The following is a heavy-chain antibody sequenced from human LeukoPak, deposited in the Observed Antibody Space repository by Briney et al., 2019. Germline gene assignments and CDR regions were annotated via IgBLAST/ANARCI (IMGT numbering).Heavy chain of an antibody. CDR2: ISYDGSNK. CDR3: ASLVATMT. V-gene: IGHV3-30-3*01. Sequence: GGSLRLSCAASGFTFSSYAMHWVRQSPGKGLEWAAVISYDGSNKYYADSVKGRFTISRDNAKNSLYLQMNSLRAEDTAVYYCASLVATMTWGQGTLVTVSS. D-gene: IGHD5-12*01. J-gene: IGHJ4*02. CDR1: GFTFSSYA.